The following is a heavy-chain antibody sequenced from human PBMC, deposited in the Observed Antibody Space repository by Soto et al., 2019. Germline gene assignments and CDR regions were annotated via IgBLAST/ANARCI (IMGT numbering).Heavy chain of an antibody. CDR3: ARGVTAGVDY. CDR2: MEPSSGKT. V-gene: IGHV1-8*01. J-gene: IGHJ4*02. Sequence: GASVKVSCKASGYSFTSLDINWVRQTTGQGLEWMGWMEPSSGKTGYAQRFQDRVTMTRDTSINIAYMELRSLTSDDTASYYCARGVTAGVDYWGQGTLVTVSS. CDR1: GYSFTSLD. D-gene: IGHD3-10*01.